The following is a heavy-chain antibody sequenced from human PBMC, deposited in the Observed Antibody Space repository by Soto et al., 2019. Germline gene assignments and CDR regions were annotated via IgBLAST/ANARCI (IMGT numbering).Heavy chain of an antibody. CDR2: ISGSGGST. CDR3: AKGPGYSSSSEYYYGMDV. D-gene: IGHD6-6*01. CDR1: GFTFSSYA. J-gene: IGHJ6*02. V-gene: IGHV3-23*01. Sequence: GGSLRLSCAASGFTFSSYAMSWVRQAPGKGLEWVSAISGSGGSTYYADSVKGRFTISRDNSKNTLYLQMNSLRAEDTAVYYCAKGPGYSSSSEYYYGMDVWGQGTTVTVSS.